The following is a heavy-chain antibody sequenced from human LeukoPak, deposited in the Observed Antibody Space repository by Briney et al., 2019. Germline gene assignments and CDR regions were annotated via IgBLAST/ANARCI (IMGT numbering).Heavy chain of an antibody. V-gene: IGHV1-2*02. CDR3: ARGRTAVYYYYYTDV. Sequence: GASVKVSCKASGYTFTGYYMHWVRQAPGQGLEWMGWINPNSGGTNYAQKLQGRVTITRNTSISTAYMELSSLRSEDTAVYYCARGRTAVYYYYYTDVWGKGTTVTVSS. CDR1: GYTFTGYY. D-gene: IGHD1/OR15-1a*01. J-gene: IGHJ6*03. CDR2: INPNSGGT.